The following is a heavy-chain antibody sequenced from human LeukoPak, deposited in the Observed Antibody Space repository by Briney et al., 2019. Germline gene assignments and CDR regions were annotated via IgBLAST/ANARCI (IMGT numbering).Heavy chain of an antibody. CDR2: ISAYNGNT. Sequence: ASVKVSCKASGYTFTSYGISWVRQAPGQGLEWMGWISAYNGNTNYAQKLQGRVTMTTDTSTSTAYMELRSLRSDDTAVYYCARVKAVAGNEKNYYYYYYMDVWGKGTTVTVSS. CDR1: GYTFTSYG. V-gene: IGHV1-18*01. CDR3: ARVKAVAGNEKNYYYYYYMDV. D-gene: IGHD6-19*01. J-gene: IGHJ6*03.